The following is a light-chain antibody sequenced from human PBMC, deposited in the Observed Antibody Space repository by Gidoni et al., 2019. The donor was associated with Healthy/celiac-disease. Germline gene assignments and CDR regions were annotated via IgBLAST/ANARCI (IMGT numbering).Light chain of an antibody. Sequence: SYVLTQPPPVSVAPGNTDRITCGGNNIGSKRVHWYQQQPGQAPVLVIYYDSDRPSGIPERFSGSNSGNTATLTISRVEAGDEADYYCQVWDSSSDRVVFGGGTKLTVL. CDR2: YDS. J-gene: IGLJ2*01. V-gene: IGLV3-21*04. CDR3: QVWDSSSDRVV. CDR1: NIGSKR.